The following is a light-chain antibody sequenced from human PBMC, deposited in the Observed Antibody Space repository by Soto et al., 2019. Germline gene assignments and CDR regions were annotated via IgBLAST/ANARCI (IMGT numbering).Light chain of an antibody. J-gene: IGLJ1*01. V-gene: IGLV2-14*01. CDR3: SSYTTSSTIV. CDR1: SSDVGGFNF. CDR2: DVS. Sequence: QSVLIQSPSVPGALGQRVTISCTGTSSDVGGFNFVSWYQQPPGKAPKLMIYDVSHRPSGVSNRFSGSKSGNTASLTISGLQAEDEGDYYCSSYTTSSTIVFGTGTKVTVL.